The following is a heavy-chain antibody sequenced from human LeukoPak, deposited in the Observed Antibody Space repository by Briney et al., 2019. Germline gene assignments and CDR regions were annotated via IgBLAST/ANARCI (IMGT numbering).Heavy chain of an antibody. CDR2: IKGDGIST. CDR1: GFDFSSNW. V-gene: IGHV3-74*01. J-gene: IGHJ4*02. CDR3: AKDHYWSIDY. Sequence: GGSLRLSCAASGFDFSSNWMHWVRHAPGQGVVWVSRIKGDGISTNYADSVKGRFTISRDIAKNTLYLQMNSLRAEDTGVYYCAKDHYWSIDYWGRGTLVTVSS. D-gene: IGHD3-3*01.